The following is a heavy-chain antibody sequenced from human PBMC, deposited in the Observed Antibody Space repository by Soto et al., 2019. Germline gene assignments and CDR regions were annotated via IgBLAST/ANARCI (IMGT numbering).Heavy chain of an antibody. Sequence: QVQLVQSGAEVKKPGSSVKVSCKASGGTFSSYTISWVRQAPGQGLEWMGRIIPILGIANYAQKFQGRVTMTADKSTSTAYMELSSLRSEDTAVYYCARDQRGYSDAFDIWGQGTMVTVSS. J-gene: IGHJ3*02. CDR1: GGTFSSYT. CDR2: IIPILGIA. D-gene: IGHD5-18*01. V-gene: IGHV1-69*08. CDR3: ARDQRGYSDAFDI.